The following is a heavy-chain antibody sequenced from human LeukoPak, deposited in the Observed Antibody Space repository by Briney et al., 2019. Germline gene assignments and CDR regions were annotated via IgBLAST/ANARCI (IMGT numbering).Heavy chain of an antibody. Sequence: GASVKVSCKASGGTFSSYAISWVRQATGQGLEWVGWMYPNSDNTGYAEKFQGRVTMTRNTSISTAYMELSSLRSEDTAVYYCARVWSVGATPLVVRDAFDIWGQGTVVTVSS. V-gene: IGHV1-8*02. D-gene: IGHD1-26*01. CDR1: GGTFSSYA. CDR3: ARVWSVGATPLVVRDAFDI. J-gene: IGHJ3*02. CDR2: MYPNSDNT.